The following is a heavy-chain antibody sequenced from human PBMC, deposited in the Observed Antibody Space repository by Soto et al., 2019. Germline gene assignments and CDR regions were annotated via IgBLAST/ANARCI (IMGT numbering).Heavy chain of an antibody. V-gene: IGHV3-30*18. CDR1: GFTFSSYG. Sequence: GGSLRLSCTASGFTFSSYGMHWVRQAPGKGLEWVALISYDGLNKRYADSVKGRFAISRDNSKSTMYLEMNSLRPEDTAVYYCAKVQLRRQVGASVFDPWGQGTLVTVSS. CDR2: ISYDGLNK. D-gene: IGHD1-26*01. CDR3: AKVQLRRQVGASVFDP. J-gene: IGHJ5*02.